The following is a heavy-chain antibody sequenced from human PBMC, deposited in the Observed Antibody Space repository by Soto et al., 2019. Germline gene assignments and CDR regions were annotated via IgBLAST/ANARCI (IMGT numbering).Heavy chain of an antibody. CDR3: ARVGHVPGIAAAGIDY. D-gene: IGHD6-13*01. J-gene: IGHJ4*02. Sequence: ASVKVSCKASGYTFTGYYMHWVRQAPGQGLEWMGWINPNSGGTNYAQKFQGWVTMTRDTSISTAYMELSRLRSDDTAVYYCARVGHVPGIAAAGIDYWGQGTLVTVSS. V-gene: IGHV1-2*04. CDR1: GYTFTGYY. CDR2: INPNSGGT.